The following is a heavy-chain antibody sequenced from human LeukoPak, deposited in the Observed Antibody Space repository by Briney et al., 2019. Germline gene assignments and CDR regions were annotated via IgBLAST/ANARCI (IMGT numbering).Heavy chain of an antibody. CDR3: ARGEPVRDYYDSSGYIDY. D-gene: IGHD3-22*01. Sequence: GGSLRLSCAASGFTFSSYAMSWVRQVPGQGLERVSGISYGASTTYYADSVKGRFTISRDNSKNTLYLQMNSLRAEDTAVYYCARGEPVRDYYDSSGYIDYWGQGTLVTVSS. V-gene: IGHV3-23*01. J-gene: IGHJ4*02. CDR1: GFTFSSYA. CDR2: ISYGASTT.